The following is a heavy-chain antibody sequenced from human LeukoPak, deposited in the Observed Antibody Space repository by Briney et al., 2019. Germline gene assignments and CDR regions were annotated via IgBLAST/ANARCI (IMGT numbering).Heavy chain of an antibody. CDR1: GGSISSYY. Sequence: SETLSLTCTVSGGSISSYYWSWIRQPPGKGLEWIGYIYHSGSTNYNPSLKSRVTMSVDTSKNQFSLKLSSVTAADTAVYYCAREVGARKKLTTGAGWFDPWGQGTLVTAFS. CDR3: AREVGARKKLTTGAGWFDP. CDR2: IYHSGST. V-gene: IGHV4-59*01. J-gene: IGHJ5*02. D-gene: IGHD1-26*01.